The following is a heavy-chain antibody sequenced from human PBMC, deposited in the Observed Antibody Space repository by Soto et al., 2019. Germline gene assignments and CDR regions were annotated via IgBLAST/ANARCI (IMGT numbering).Heavy chain of an antibody. Sequence: QVQLQESGPGLLKPSETLSLTCTVSGGSISSYYWSWIRQPLGKGLEWIGYIYYSGSTNYNPSLKSPVTISVHTSKKQLSLKLSSVTAADKAVYYCARVSTMIVVAAVAFDIWGQVPMVTVSS. J-gene: IGHJ3*02. CDR3: ARVSTMIVVAAVAFDI. CDR2: IYYSGST. CDR1: GGSISSYY. V-gene: IGHV4-59*01. D-gene: IGHD3-22*01.